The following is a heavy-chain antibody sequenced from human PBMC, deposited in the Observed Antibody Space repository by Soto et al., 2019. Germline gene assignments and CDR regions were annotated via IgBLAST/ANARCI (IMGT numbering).Heavy chain of an antibody. CDR3: ARDTVGYSFHY. CDR1: GGTFSSYT. D-gene: IGHD5-18*01. CDR2: IIPILGIA. J-gene: IGHJ4*02. V-gene: IGHV1-69*08. Sequence: QVQLVQSGAEVKKPGSSVKVSCKASGGTFSSYTISWVRQAPGQGLEWMGRIIPILGIANYAQKFQGRVTITADKSTSTAYMELSSLRSEDTAVYYCARDTVGYSFHYWGQGTLVTVSS.